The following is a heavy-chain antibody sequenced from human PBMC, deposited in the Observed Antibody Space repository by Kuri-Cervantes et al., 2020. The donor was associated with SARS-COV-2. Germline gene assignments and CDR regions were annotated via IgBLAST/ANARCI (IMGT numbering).Heavy chain of an antibody. CDR3: ARGGWELRYYYYYMDV. CDR2: IFTIGST. D-gene: IGHD1-26*01. Sequence: SETLSLTCALSGDSINSGYYWGWIRQPPGKGLEWIGRIFTIGSTNYNPSLESRVTMSVDTSKNQFSLKLSSVTAADTAVYYCARGGWELRYYYYYMDVWGKGTTVTVSS. V-gene: IGHV4-38-2*01. CDR1: GDSINSGYY. J-gene: IGHJ6*03.